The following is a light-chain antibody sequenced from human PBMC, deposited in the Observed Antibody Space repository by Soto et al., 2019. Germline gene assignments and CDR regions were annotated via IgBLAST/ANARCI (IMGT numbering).Light chain of an antibody. J-gene: IGLJ3*02. Sequence: QSVLTQPPAASGTPGQRVTMSCSGSGSNIGPNYVYWFQQFPGTAPKLLIYNNDQRPSGVPDRFSGSKSGTSASLDISGLRSEDEAEYYVAAWDDSLSGRVFGGGTKLTV. V-gene: IGLV1-47*02. CDR3: AAWDDSLSGRV. CDR1: GSNIGPNY. CDR2: NND.